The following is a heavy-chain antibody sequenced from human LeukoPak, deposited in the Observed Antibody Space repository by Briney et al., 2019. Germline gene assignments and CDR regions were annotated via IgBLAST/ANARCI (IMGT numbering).Heavy chain of an antibody. Sequence: GGSLRLSCAASGFIFSSYAISWVRQAPGQGLEWMGGIIPMYDTPNYAQKFQGRVTITADKSTSTAYMELSSLRSEDTAAYYCARAHDSSGYQAYWGQGTLVTVAS. CDR3: ARAHDSSGYQAY. CDR2: IIPMYDTP. D-gene: IGHD3-22*01. J-gene: IGHJ4*02. CDR1: GFIFSSYA. V-gene: IGHV1-69*06.